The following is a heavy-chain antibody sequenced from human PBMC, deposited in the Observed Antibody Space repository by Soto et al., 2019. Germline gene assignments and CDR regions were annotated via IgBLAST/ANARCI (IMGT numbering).Heavy chain of an antibody. D-gene: IGHD3-3*01. Sequence: GASVKVSCKASGYTFTSYGISWVRQAPGQGLEWMGWISAYNGNTNYAQKLQGRVTMTTDTSTSTAYMELRSLRSDDTAVYYCARDANDFWSGYLCAFDIWGQGTMVT. J-gene: IGHJ3*02. CDR3: ARDANDFWSGYLCAFDI. CDR1: GYTFTSYG. CDR2: ISAYNGNT. V-gene: IGHV1-18*01.